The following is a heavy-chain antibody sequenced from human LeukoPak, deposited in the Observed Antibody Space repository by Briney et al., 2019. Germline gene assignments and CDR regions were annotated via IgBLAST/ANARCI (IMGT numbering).Heavy chain of an antibody. J-gene: IGHJ4*02. V-gene: IGHV3-7*05. D-gene: IGHD2-21*02. CDR3: ARINTAIFSSSDY. CDR2: IREDGGEK. Sequence: GGSLRLSCAASGFTFSNSWMTWVRQAPGKGLEWVANIREDGGEKYYVDSVKGRFTISRDNAKNSLYLQMNSLRAEDTAVYYCARINTAIFSSSDYRGQGTLVTVSS. CDR1: GFTFSNSW.